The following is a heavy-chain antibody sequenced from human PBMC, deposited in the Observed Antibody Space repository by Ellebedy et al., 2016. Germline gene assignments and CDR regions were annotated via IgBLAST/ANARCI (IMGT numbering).Heavy chain of an antibody. J-gene: IGHJ3*02. CDR3: ARDLREYSSGWYDFGAFDI. D-gene: IGHD6-19*01. Sequence: SETLSLTCTVSGGSISSYYWSWIRQPPGKGLEWIGYIYYSGSTNYNPSLKSRVTLTVDTSKNQFSLKLSSVTAADTAVYYCARDLREYSSGWYDFGAFDIWGQGTMVTVSS. V-gene: IGHV4-59*01. CDR1: GGSISSYY. CDR2: IYYSGST.